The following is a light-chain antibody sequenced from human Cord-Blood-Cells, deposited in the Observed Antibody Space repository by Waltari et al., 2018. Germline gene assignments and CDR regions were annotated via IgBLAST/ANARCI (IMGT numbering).Light chain of an antibody. V-gene: IGLV2-14*01. CDR3: SSYTSSSTLV. J-gene: IGLJ1*01. Sequence: QSALTQPASVSGSPGQSITISCTGTSSDVGGYNYVSWYQQHPGKAPKLMIYDVSNPPSGVSNRFSGPKSGNTASLTISGLQAEDEADYYCSSYTSSSTLVFGTGTKVTVL. CDR2: DVS. CDR1: SSDVGGYNY.